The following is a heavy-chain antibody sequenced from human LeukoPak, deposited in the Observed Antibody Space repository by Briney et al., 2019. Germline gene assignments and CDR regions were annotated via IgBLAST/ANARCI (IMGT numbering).Heavy chain of an antibody. CDR1: GFTFSSYW. CDR2: IKQDGREK. D-gene: IGHD6-13*01. CDR3: ARDGVYSSSWYSTFYYYYGMDV. Sequence: GGSLRLSSAASGFTFSSYWMSWVRQAPGKGLEWVANIKQDGREKYYVDSVKGRFTISRDNAKNSLYLQMNSLRAEDTAVYYCARDGVYSSSWYSTFYYYYGMDVWGQGTTVTVSS. V-gene: IGHV3-7*01. J-gene: IGHJ6*02.